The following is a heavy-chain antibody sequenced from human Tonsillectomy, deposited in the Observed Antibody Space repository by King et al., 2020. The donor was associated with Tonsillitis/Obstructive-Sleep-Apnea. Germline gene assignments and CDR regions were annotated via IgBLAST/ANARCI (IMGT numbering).Heavy chain of an antibody. D-gene: IGHD1-14*01. CDR3: ARDWDSEYYYYCMDV. J-gene: IGHJ6*03. V-gene: IGHV3-7*04. CDR1: GFTFSRYW. CDR2: IKQDGSEK. Sequence: VQLVESGGGLVQPGGSLRLSCAASGFTFSRYWMSWVRQAPGKGLEWVANIKQDGSEKYYVDSVKGRFTIPRDNAKNSVYLQMNSLRAEDTAVYYCARDWDSEYYYYCMDVWGKGTTVTVSS.